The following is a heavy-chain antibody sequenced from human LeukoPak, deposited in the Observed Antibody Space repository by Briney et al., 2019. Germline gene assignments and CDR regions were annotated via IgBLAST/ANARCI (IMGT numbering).Heavy chain of an antibody. Sequence: PGGSLRLSCAASGFTFSSYGMHWVRQAPGKGLEWVAVISYDGSNKYYADSVKGRFTISRDNSKNTLYLQMNSLRAEDTAVYYCARDIGGYVGLSYYYYGMDVWGQGTTVTVSS. CDR1: GFTFSSYG. J-gene: IGHJ6*02. V-gene: IGHV3-30*19. CDR2: ISYDGSNK. CDR3: ARDIGGYVGLSYYYYGMDV. D-gene: IGHD5-12*01.